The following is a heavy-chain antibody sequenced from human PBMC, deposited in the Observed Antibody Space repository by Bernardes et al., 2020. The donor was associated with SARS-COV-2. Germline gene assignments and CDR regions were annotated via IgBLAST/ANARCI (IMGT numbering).Heavy chain of an antibody. D-gene: IGHD2-2*01. J-gene: IGHJ4*02. CDR3: ARDFPWGSSTSPPAY. CDR2: IWYDGSNK. V-gene: IGHV3-33*01. Sequence: GGSLRLSCAASGFTFSSYGMHWVRQAPGKGLEWVAVIWYDGSNKYYADSVKGRFTISRDNSKNTLYLQMNSLRAEDTAVYYCARDFPWGSSTSPPAYWGQGTLVTVSS. CDR1: GFTFSSYG.